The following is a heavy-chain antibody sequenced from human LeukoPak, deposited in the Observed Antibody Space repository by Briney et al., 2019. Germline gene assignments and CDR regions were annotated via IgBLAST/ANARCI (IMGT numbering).Heavy chain of an antibody. V-gene: IGHV3-7*02. CDR3: AKWMGRDS. Sequence: GGSLRLSCAASGFSFRTHWMIWVRQAPGKGLEWVANINQDGRKKFYVDSVEGRFTISRDDAKTSLFLQMNSLRVEDTAVYYCAKWMGRDSWGQGTLVTVSS. CDR2: INQDGRKK. CDR1: GFSFRTHW. J-gene: IGHJ4*02. D-gene: IGHD6-19*01.